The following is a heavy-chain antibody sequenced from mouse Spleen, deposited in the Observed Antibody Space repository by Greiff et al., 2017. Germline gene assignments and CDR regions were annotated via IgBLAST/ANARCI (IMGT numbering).Heavy chain of an antibody. J-gene: IGHJ3*01. V-gene: IGHV14-4*01. CDR2: IDPENGDT. CDR3: TKYHYRYHGGAWFAY. D-gene: IGHD2-14*01. Sequence: EVQLQQSGAELVRPGASVKLSCTASGFNIKDDYMHWVKQRPEQGLEWIGWIDPENGDTEYASKFQGKATITADTSSNTAYLQLSSLTSEDTAVYYCTKYHYRYHGGAWFAYWGQGTLVTVSA. CDR1: GFNIKDDY.